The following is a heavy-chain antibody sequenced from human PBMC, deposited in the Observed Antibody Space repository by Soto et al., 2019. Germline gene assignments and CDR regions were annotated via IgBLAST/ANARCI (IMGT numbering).Heavy chain of an antibody. J-gene: IGHJ4*02. V-gene: IGHV4-4*02. CDR1: GGSISTDNW. CDR2: IYHSGST. D-gene: IGHD5-12*01. Sequence: QVQLEESGPGLVKPSGTLSLTCAVSGGSISTDNWWSWVRQAPGKRLEWVGEIYHSGSTNYNPSLKSRLTISIDKSKDQFSLDVRSVTAADTAVYYCARGGRWLFDYWGQGTLVTVSS. CDR3: ARGGRWLFDY.